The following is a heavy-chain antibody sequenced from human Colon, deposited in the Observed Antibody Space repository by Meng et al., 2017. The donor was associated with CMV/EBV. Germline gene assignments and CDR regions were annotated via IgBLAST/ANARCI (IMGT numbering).Heavy chain of an antibody. CDR2: IHSSGTT. J-gene: IGHJ4*02. D-gene: IGHD6-19*01. V-gene: IGHV4-39*07. CDR1: GASISSTDY. CDR3: VRGGGIGVADY. Sequence: GSLRLSCIISGASISSTDYWGWIRQPPGKGLEWIGNIHSSGTTYYNPSLKSRVTISVDTSKNQVSLKVNSVTAADTAMYYCVRGGGIGVADYWGQGTLVTSPQ.